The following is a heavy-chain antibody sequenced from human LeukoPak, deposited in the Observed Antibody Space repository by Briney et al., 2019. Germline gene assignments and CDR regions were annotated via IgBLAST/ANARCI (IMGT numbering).Heavy chain of an antibody. Sequence: GGSLRLSCAASGFTFSTYAMSWVRQAPGKGLEWVSGISGSGASTYYADSVKGRFTISRDNSKKTLYLQMNSLRAEDTAVYYCAKDPHISGSRTRGNWFDPWGQGTLVTVSS. CDR1: GFTFSTYA. CDR3: AKDPHISGSRTRGNWFDP. CDR2: ISGSGAST. V-gene: IGHV3-23*01. J-gene: IGHJ5*02. D-gene: IGHD3-10*01.